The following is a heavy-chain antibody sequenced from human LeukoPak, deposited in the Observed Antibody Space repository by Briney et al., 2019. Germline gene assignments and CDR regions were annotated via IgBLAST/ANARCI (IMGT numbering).Heavy chain of an antibody. CDR3: AVGSRGKTYYYGSGSYYSPNWFDP. J-gene: IGHJ5*02. CDR2: IYWDDDK. CDR1: GFSLSSSGVG. D-gene: IGHD3-10*01. V-gene: IGHV2-5*02. Sequence: SGPTLVKPTQTLTLTCTFSGFSLSSSGVGVGWIRQPPGKALEWLALIYWDDDKRYSPSLKSRLTITKDTSKNQVVLTMTNMDPVDTATYYCAVGSRGKTYYYGSGSYYSPNWFDPWGQGTLVTVSS.